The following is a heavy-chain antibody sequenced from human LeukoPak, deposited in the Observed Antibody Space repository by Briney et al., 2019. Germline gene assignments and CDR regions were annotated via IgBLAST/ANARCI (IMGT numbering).Heavy chain of an antibody. J-gene: IGHJ6*02. Sequence: SETLSLTCIVSGGSISNYYWSWIRHPPGKGLEWIGYIYSSGSTSYSPSLKSRVTISLDTSKNQFSLKLNSVTAADTAVYYCASHGTSSSWYVRWAGYYYGMDVWGQGTTATVSS. CDR1: GGSISNYY. CDR2: IYSSGST. CDR3: ASHGTSSSWYVRWAGYYYGMDV. V-gene: IGHV4-59*08. D-gene: IGHD6-13*01.